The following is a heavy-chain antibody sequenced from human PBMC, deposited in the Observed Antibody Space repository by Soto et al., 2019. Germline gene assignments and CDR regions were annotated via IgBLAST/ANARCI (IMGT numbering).Heavy chain of an antibody. CDR2: MRESGCT. V-gene: IGHV4-39*07. CDR3: ARDPVPAANPYVMDV. J-gene: IGHJ6*02. Sequence: ETVSLTCTVSGGSISGGSYFWGWIRQPPGKGLEWIGRMRESGCTYYESSLKSRVTISVDTSKNQISLKLSSVTAADTTVYYCARDPVPAANPYVMDVWGQGTTVTVSS. CDR1: GGSISGGSYF. D-gene: IGHD2-2*01.